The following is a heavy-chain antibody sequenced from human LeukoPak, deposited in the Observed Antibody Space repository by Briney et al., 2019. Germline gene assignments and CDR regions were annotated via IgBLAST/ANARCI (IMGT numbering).Heavy chain of an antibody. V-gene: IGHV4-4*09. Sequence: PSETLSLNCTVSGGSISSYYWSWIRQPPGKGLEWIGYIYTSGSTNYNPSLKSRVTISVDTSKNQFSLTLSSVTAADTAVYYCARLGYYDFWSGYGNWFDPWGQGTLVTVSS. CDR2: IYTSGST. CDR1: GGSISSYY. CDR3: ARLGYYDFWSGYGNWFDP. D-gene: IGHD3-3*01. J-gene: IGHJ5*02.